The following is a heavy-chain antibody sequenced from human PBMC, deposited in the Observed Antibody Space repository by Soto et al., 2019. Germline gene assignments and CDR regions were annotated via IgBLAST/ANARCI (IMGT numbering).Heavy chain of an antibody. CDR3: ARADPFLYYYDSSGSVGFDY. Sequence: ASVKVSCKASGYTFTSNGISWVRQAPGQGLGGMGWISAYNGNTNYAQKLQGRVTMTTDTSTSTAYMELRSLRSDDTAVYYCARADPFLYYYDSSGSVGFDYWGQGTLVTVSS. J-gene: IGHJ4*02. CDR1: GYTFTSNG. V-gene: IGHV1-18*01. D-gene: IGHD3-22*01. CDR2: ISAYNGNT.